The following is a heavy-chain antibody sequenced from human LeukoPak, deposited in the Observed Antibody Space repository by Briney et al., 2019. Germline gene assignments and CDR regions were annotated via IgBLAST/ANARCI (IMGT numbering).Heavy chain of an antibody. J-gene: IGHJ5*02. CDR3: ARGIGDWFDP. CDR2: IYYSGST. CDR1: GGSISSSSYY. D-gene: IGHD3-16*01. V-gene: IGHV4-39*01. Sequence: SETLSLTCTVSGGSISSSSYYWGWIRQPPGKGLEWIGSIYYSGSTYYNPSLKSRVTISVDTSKNQFSLKLSSVTAADTAVYYCARGIGDWFDPWGQGTLVTVSS.